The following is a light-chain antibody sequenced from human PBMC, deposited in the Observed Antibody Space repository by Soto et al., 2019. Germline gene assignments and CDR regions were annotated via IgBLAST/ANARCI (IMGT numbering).Light chain of an antibody. V-gene: IGKV3-15*01. CDR2: AVS. CDR3: QQHNHWPP. J-gene: IGKJ2*01. CDR1: QSVSSN. Sequence: EIVMTQSPATLSVSQGERATLSCRASQSVSSNLAWFQQTPGQAPRLLLYAVSTRATGVPGRFSGSGSGTEFTLTLSRLQSEDSAVYYCQQHNHWPPFGQGTKLEIK.